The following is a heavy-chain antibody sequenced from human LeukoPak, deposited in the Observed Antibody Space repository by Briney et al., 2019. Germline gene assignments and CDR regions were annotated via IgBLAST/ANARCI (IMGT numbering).Heavy chain of an antibody. Sequence: GGSLRLSCAASGFSFNNYGMHWVRQAPGKGLEWVAVISYDGTNKYYADSVKGRFIISRDNSKNTLYLQMNSLRAEDTAVYYCANHLACGSTSCPPFDDWGQGTLVTVSS. J-gene: IGHJ4*02. CDR1: GFSFNNYG. CDR2: ISYDGTNK. CDR3: ANHLACGSTSCPPFDD. V-gene: IGHV3-30*18. D-gene: IGHD2-2*01.